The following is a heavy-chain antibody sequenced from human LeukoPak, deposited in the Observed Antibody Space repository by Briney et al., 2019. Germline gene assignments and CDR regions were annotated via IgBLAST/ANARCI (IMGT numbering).Heavy chain of an antibody. V-gene: IGHV1-3*01. D-gene: IGHD2-21*01. CDR3: AREVFLDAFDI. J-gene: IGHJ3*02. CDR2: INAGNGNT. CDR1: GYTFTSYA. Sequence: ASVTVSCKASGYTFTSYAMHWVRQAPGQRLEWMGWINAGNGNTKYSQKFQGRVTITRDTSASTAYMELSSLRSEDTAVYYCAREVFLDAFDIWGQGTMVTVSS.